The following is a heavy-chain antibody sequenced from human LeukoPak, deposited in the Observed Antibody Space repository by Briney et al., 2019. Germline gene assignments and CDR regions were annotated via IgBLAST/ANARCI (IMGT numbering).Heavy chain of an antibody. CDR2: LYAGGGGT. J-gene: IGHJ4*02. Sequence: GGSLRLSCAASGFTFSNYAMNWVRQAPGKGLEWVSILYAGGGGTYYADSVKGRFTISRDNSENTVYLQMNSLRAEDTALYYCARMDTTGWYYFEYWGQGTLVTVSS. CDR1: GFTFSNYA. CDR3: ARMDTTGWYYFEY. D-gene: IGHD6-19*01. V-gene: IGHV3-23*03.